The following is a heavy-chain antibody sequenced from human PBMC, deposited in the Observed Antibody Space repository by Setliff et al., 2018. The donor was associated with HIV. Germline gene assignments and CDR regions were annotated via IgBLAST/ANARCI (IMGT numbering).Heavy chain of an antibody. CDR2: ISAYNGNT. CDR1: GYTFTSYG. J-gene: IGHJ4*02. CDR3: ASGSGYCRNGDCYIGVHKNPDKYFYDY. D-gene: IGHD2-8*01. Sequence: WASVKVSCKASGYTFTSYGISWVRQAPGQGLEWMGWISAYNGNTNYAQKFQGRLTISTDELMTTAYMELSSLKSEDTAVYYCASGSGYCRNGDCYIGVHKNPDKYFYDYWGQGTLVTVSS. V-gene: IGHV1-18*01.